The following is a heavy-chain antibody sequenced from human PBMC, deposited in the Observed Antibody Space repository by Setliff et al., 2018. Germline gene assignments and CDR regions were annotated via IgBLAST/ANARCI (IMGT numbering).Heavy chain of an antibody. V-gene: IGHV4-61*09. D-gene: IGHD3-3*01. Sequence: SXTLSLXXTGSGKSIXRRXXXWSWIRQPGGKGPEWIGHIYASWSTNSNPSLKSRVTISLDTSKNQFSLSLTSVTAEDTAVYYCARMSGFQYIDVWDKGTTVTVSS. CDR3: ARMSGFQYIDV. J-gene: IGHJ6*03. CDR2: IYASWST. CDR1: GKSIXRRX.